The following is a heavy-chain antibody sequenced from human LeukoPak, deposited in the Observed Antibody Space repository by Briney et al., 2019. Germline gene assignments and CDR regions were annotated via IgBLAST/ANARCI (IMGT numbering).Heavy chain of an antibody. CDR3: ARGGTYNDILSFDP. D-gene: IGHD3-9*01. V-gene: IGHV4-59*01. CDR1: GDSISYYY. Sequence: PSETLSLTCTVSGDSISYYYWTWLRQSPGKGLEWLGQIYYTGSTYYNPSLERRVTISLDTSRIQFSLIMTSVTAADTAVYYCARGGTYNDILSFDPWGQGTLVTVSS. CDR2: IYYTGST. J-gene: IGHJ5*02.